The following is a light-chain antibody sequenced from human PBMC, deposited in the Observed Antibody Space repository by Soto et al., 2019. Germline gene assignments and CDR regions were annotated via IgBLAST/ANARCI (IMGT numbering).Light chain of an antibody. J-gene: IGLJ3*02. Sequence: QSALTQPASVSGSPGQSITISCTGTSSDVGGYDFVSWYQQHPAKAPRLIISEVTNRPSGVSNRFSGSKSGNTASLTISGLQDEDEADYFCNSYTRSDTLVFGGGTTLTVL. CDR3: NSYTRSDTLV. CDR2: EVT. V-gene: IGLV2-14*01. CDR1: SSDVGGYDF.